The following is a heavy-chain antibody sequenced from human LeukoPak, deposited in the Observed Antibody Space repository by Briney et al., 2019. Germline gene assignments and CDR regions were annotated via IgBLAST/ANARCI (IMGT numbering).Heavy chain of an antibody. CDR3: ARDGGPY. Sequence: SETLSLTCTVSGGSISSSAYYWAWIRQPPGKGLEWIGSIYYSGSTYYNPSLKSRVTISVDTSENQFSLKLSSVTAADTAVYYCARDGGPYWGQGTLVTVSS. J-gene: IGHJ4*02. CDR2: IYYSGST. D-gene: IGHD3-16*01. V-gene: IGHV4-39*07. CDR1: GGSISSSAYY.